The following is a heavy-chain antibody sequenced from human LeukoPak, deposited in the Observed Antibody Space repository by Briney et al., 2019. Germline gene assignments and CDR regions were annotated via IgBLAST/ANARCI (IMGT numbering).Heavy chain of an antibody. D-gene: IGHD6-25*01. V-gene: IGHV4-39*05. Sequence: ASETPSLTCTVSGGSISSSSYYWGWIRQPPGKGLEWIGSIYYSGSTYYNPSLKSRVTISVDTSKNQFSLKLSSVTAADTAVYYCASGRVMATYFQHWGQGTLVTVSS. CDR2: IYYSGST. CDR3: ASGRVMATYFQH. CDR1: GGSISSSSYY. J-gene: IGHJ1*01.